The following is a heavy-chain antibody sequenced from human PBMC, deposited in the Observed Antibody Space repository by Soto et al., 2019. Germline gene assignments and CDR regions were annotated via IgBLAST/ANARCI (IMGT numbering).Heavy chain of an antibody. CDR1: GGGFSNFV. D-gene: IGHD3-10*01. Sequence: SVKVSCKTSGGGFSNFVISWVRQAPGQGLEWIGGIYPIFNSERYAQNFEGRVTITADKSTSTAYMELSSLRSEDTAVYYCARDHGREGYYGSGSYYSRKSYYYYGMDVWGQGTTVTVSS. CDR2: IYPIFNSE. CDR3: ARDHGREGYYGSGSYYSRKSYYYYGMDV. J-gene: IGHJ6*02. V-gene: IGHV1-69*06.